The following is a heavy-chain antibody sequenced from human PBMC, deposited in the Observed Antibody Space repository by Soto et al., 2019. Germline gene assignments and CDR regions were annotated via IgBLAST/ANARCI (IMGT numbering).Heavy chain of an antibody. D-gene: IGHD4-4*01. CDR1: GFTFSSYG. Sequence: QVQLVESGGGVVQPGRSLRLSCAASGFTFSSYGMHWVRQAPGKGLEWVAVISYDGSNKYYADSVKGRFTISRDNSKNTLYLQMNSLIAEDTAVYYCAKGYRSYYYGMDVWGQGTTVTVSS. J-gene: IGHJ6*02. CDR2: ISYDGSNK. V-gene: IGHV3-30*18. CDR3: AKGYRSYYYGMDV.